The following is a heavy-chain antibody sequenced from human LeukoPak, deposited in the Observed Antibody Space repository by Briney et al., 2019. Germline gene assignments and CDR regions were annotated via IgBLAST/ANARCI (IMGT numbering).Heavy chain of an antibody. D-gene: IGHD6-13*01. CDR2: ISYDGSNK. J-gene: IGHJ4*02. V-gene: IGHV3-30-3*01. CDR3: ARGGYSSSWYCDY. CDR1: GFTFSSYA. Sequence: PGRSLRLSCAASGFTFSSYAMHWVRQAPGKGLEWVAVISYDGSNKYYADSVKGRFTISRDNSKNTLYLQMNSLRAEDTAVYYCARGGYSSSWYCDYWGQGTLVTVSS.